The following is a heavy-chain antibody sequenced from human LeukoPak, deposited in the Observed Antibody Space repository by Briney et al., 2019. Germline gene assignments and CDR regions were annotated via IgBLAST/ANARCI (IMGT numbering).Heavy chain of an antibody. CDR1: GFTLSGYW. Sequence: GGSLRLSCAASGFTLSGYWMSWVRQAPGKGLEWVARLHADGIERYFVDSVKGRFTISRDNAKNSLNLQMYSLRLDDTAIYYCARGGYSFDYLGQGTLVTVSS. V-gene: IGHV3-7*01. D-gene: IGHD5-12*01. J-gene: IGHJ4*02. CDR3: ARGGYSFDY. CDR2: LHADGIER.